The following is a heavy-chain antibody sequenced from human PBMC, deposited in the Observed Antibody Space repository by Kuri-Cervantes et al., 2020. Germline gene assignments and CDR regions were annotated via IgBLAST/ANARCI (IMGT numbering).Heavy chain of an antibody. CDR2: ISSNGGST. CDR3: ARNYYYMDV. CDR1: GFTFSSYA. J-gene: IGHJ6*03. Sequence: GGSLRLSCAASGFTFSSYAMHWVRQAPGKGLEYVSAISSNGGSTYYADSVKGRFTISRDNAKNSLYLQMNSLRAEDTAVYYCARNYYYMDVWGKGTTVTVSS. V-gene: IGHV3-64*02.